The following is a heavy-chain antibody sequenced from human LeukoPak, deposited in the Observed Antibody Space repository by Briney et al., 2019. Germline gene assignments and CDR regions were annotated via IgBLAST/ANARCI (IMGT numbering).Heavy chain of an antibody. CDR2: IYYSGST. CDR3: ARVKAYSGYRSIDY. D-gene: IGHD5-12*01. CDR1: GGSISSGGYY. Sequence: SQTLSLTCTVSGGSISSGGYYWSWIRQHPGKGLEWIGYIYYSGSTYYNPSLKSRVTISVDTSKNQFSLKLSSVTAADTAVYYCARVKAYSGYRSIDYWGQGTLVTVSS. J-gene: IGHJ4*02. V-gene: IGHV4-31*03.